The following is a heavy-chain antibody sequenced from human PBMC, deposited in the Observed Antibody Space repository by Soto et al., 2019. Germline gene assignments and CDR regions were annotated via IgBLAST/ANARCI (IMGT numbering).Heavy chain of an antibody. V-gene: IGHV1-3*01. Sequence: RASVKVSCKASGYTFTSFPIHWVRRAPGQRLEWMGWINPGNDNTRYSQKFQGRVTITRDTSASTAYMELSSLRSEDTAVYYCARGGYSSGPDFWGKETLVPVSS. D-gene: IGHD6-19*01. CDR3: ARGGYSSGPDF. J-gene: IGHJ4*02. CDR2: INPGNDNT. CDR1: GYTFTSFP.